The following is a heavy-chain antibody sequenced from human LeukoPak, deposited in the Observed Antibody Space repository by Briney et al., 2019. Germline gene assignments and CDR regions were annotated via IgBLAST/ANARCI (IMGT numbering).Heavy chain of an antibody. V-gene: IGHV1-46*01. Sequence: ASVKVSCKASGYSFTSYYMHWVRQAPGQGLEWMGIINSSGGSTSYAQKFQGRVTMTRDMSTSTVDMELSSLRSEDTAVYYCARDRAHCTNGVCHPTYYFDFWGQGTLVTVSS. D-gene: IGHD2-8*01. CDR3: ARDRAHCTNGVCHPTYYFDF. CDR1: GYSFTSYY. J-gene: IGHJ4*02. CDR2: INSSGGST.